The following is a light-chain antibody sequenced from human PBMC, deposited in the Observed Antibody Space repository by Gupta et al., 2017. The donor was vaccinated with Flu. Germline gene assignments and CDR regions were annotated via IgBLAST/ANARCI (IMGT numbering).Light chain of an antibody. J-gene: IGKJ5*01. CDR2: AGS. CDR1: LRCRLINAYKS. V-gene: IGKV2-28*01. Sequence: VNHGRSAPNFRSVILRCRLINAYKSVAWYRQTPGQAPHLLIYAGSKRASGIPDRFSGSGSGTDFTLKISRVEAEDVGFYYWNQYVQAPCTFGQGTQLEIK. CDR3: NQYVQAPCT.